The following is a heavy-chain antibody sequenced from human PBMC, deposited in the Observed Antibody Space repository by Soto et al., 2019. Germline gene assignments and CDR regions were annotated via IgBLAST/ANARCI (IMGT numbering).Heavy chain of an antibody. CDR2: IYYSGST. V-gene: IGHV4-59*01. J-gene: IGHJ2*01. Sequence: QVQLQESGPGLVKPSETLSLTCTVSGGSISSYYWSWIRQPPGKGLEWIGYIYYSGSTNYNPSLNSRVTISAATSKNQFSLKLSSVTDADTAVSSCARRASRRYFDLWGRGTLVTVSS. CDR1: GGSISSYY. CDR3: ARRASRRYFDL.